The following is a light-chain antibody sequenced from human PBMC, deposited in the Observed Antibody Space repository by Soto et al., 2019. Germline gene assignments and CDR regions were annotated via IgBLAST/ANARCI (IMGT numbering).Light chain of an antibody. V-gene: IGKV1-5*01. CDR3: QHYNSYSEA. CDR1: QSISSW. Sequence: DIQMTQSPSTLSASVGDRVTITCRASQSISSWLAWYQQKPGKAPKLLIYDASSLESGVPSRFSGSGSGKEFTLTISSLKPDDFATYYCQHYNSYSEALGQGTKVDIK. J-gene: IGKJ1*01. CDR2: DAS.